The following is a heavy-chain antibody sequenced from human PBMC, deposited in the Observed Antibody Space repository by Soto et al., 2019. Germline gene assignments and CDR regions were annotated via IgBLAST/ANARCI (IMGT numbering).Heavy chain of an antibody. V-gene: IGHV3-23*01. CDR3: AKGSRGHCTGVTCYPFDY. J-gene: IGHJ4*02. D-gene: IGHD2-8*02. CDR2: ITGGGTDT. CDR1: GFTFSTYA. Sequence: SLRLSCAASGFTFSTYAMNWVRQAPGKRLEWVSSITGGGTDTYYADSVKGRFTISRDNSKNTLYLQMSSLRAEDTAVYYCAKGSRGHCTGVTCYPFDYWGQGTLVTVSS.